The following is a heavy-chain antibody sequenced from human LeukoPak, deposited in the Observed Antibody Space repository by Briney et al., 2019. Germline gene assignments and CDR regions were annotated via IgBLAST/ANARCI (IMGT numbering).Heavy chain of an antibody. J-gene: IGHJ4*02. CDR2: IYGDGRT. D-gene: IGHD3-22*01. Sequence: PGGSLRLSCAASGFTFSSYEMNWVRQAPGKGLEWVSLIYGDGRTSYADSVKGRCTISRDNSKNTLDLQVNSLRVEDTAVYYCAKDSYDTSIWGQGTLVTVSA. CDR1: GFTFSSYE. V-gene: IGHV3-53*01. CDR3: AKDSYDTSI.